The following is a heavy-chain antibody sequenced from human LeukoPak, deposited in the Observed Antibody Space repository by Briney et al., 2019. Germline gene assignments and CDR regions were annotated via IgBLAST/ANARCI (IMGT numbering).Heavy chain of an antibody. V-gene: IGHV1-46*01. D-gene: IGHD2-8*02. J-gene: IGHJ1*01. CDR3: ARDVTGSPAPEYFQH. Sequence: ASVKVSCKASGYTFTSYYMHWVRQAPGQGLEWMGIINPSGGSTSYAQKFQGRVTMTRDTSISTAYMELSRLRSDDTAVYYCARDVTGSPAPEYFQHWGQGTLVTVSS. CDR1: GYTFTSYY. CDR2: INPSGGST.